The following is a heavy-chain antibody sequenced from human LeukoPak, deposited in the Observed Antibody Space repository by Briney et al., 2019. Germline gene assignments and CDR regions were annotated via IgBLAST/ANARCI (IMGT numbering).Heavy chain of an antibody. CDR2: IYYSGST. CDR3: ARGNSAARVWFDP. V-gene: IGHV4-31*11. J-gene: IGHJ5*02. D-gene: IGHD6-6*01. Sequence: PSETLSLTCAVYGGSFSGYYWSWIRQHPGKGLEWIGYIYYSGSTYYNPSLKSRVTISVDTSKNQFSLKLSSVTAADTAVYYCARGNSAARVWFDPWGQGTLVTVSS. CDR1: GGSFSGYY.